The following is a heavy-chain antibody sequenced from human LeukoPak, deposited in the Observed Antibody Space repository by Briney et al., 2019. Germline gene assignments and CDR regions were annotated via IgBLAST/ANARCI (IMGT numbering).Heavy chain of an antibody. CDR3: ARGIGGWYDYFDY. V-gene: IGHV1-69*04. CDR2: IIPILGIA. Sequence: EASVKVSCKASGGTFSSYAISWVRQAPGQGLEWMGRIIPILGIANYAQKFQGRVTITADKSTSTAYMELSSLRSEDTAVYYCARGIGGWYDYFDYWGQGTLVTVSS. J-gene: IGHJ4*02. D-gene: IGHD6-19*01. CDR1: GGTFSSYA.